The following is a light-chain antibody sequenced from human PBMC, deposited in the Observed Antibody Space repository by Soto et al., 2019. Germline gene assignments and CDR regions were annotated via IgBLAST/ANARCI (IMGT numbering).Light chain of an antibody. J-gene: IGKJ3*01. V-gene: IGKV3-15*01. CDR3: QQYNIWPPIFT. CDR1: QSVNSN. CDR2: GAS. Sequence: EIVMTQSPATLSLSPGERATLSCRASQSVNSNLAWYQQKPGQAPRLLIYGASTRATGIPARFSGSGSGTEFTLTISSLQSEDFALYYCQQYNIWPPIFTFGPGTKVDIK.